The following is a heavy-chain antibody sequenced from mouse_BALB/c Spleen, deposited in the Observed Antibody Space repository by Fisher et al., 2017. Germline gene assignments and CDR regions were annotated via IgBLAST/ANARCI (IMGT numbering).Heavy chain of an antibody. J-gene: IGHJ4*01. CDR3: ARQENLDYAMDY. Sequence: RFTISRDNAKNTLYLQMSSLRSEDTAMYYCARQENLDYAMDYWGQGTSVTVSS. V-gene: IGHV5-9-3*01.